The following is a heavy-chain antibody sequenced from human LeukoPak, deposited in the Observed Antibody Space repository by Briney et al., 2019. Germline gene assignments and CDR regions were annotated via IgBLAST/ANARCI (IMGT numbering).Heavy chain of an antibody. J-gene: IGHJ6*02. CDR3: AGGGWSGWDIVVVPAPYYYYYGMDV. D-gene: IGHD2-2*01. Sequence: TLSLXXXVSGXSXSSSSXYWGWIRQSPGKGLEWIGSIYYSGSTYYNPSLKSRVTISVDTSKNQFSLKLSSVTAADTAVYYCAGGGWSGWDIVVVPAPYYYYYGMDVWGQGTTVTVSS. CDR2: IYYSGST. CDR1: GXSXSSSSXY. V-gene: IGHV4-39*01.